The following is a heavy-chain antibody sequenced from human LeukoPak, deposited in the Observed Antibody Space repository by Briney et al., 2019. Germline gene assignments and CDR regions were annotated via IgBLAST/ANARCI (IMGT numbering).Heavy chain of an antibody. V-gene: IGHV3-48*03. CDR2: ISSSGSTK. CDR3: ARDEEKYQRPDYYYCGMDV. J-gene: IGHJ6*01. CDR1: GFTFSSYE. Sequence: GGSLRLSCAASGFTFSSYEMNWVRQAPGKGLEWVSYISSSGSTKYYADSVKGRFTISRDNAKNSLYLQMNSLRAEDTAVYYCARDEEKYQRPDYYYCGMDVWGQGTTVTVSS. D-gene: IGHD2-2*01.